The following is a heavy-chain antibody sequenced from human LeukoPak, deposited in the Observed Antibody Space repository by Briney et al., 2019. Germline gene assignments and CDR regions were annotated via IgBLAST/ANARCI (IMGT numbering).Heavy chain of an antibody. CDR3: GKTDIYFNPIDY. J-gene: IGHJ4*02. D-gene: IGHD3-9*01. Sequence: SETLSLTCAVSGVAISTSEWWIWVRQPPGQGLEWIGEIHRDGRTRYNPSLTSRVTMSMDYSKNQFSLNVRFVTAADTAIYYCGKTDIYFNPIDYWGPGSLVTVSS. V-gene: IGHV4-4*02. CDR1: GVAISTSEW. CDR2: IHRDGRT.